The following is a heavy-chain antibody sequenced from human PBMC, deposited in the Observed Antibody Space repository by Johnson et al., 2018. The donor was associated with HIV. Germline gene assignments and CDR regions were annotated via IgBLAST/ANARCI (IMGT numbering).Heavy chain of an antibody. Sequence: QVQLVESGGGVVQPGGSLRLSCAASGFTFSSYGMHWVRQAPGKGLEWVAFIRYDGSNKYYADSVKGRFTISRDNSKNTLYLQMNSLRAEDTAVYYCAKVDTAMVNAVDIWGQGTMVTVSS. CDR3: AKVDTAMVNAVDI. D-gene: IGHD5-18*01. CDR1: GFTFSSYG. CDR2: IRYDGSNK. V-gene: IGHV3-30*02. J-gene: IGHJ3*02.